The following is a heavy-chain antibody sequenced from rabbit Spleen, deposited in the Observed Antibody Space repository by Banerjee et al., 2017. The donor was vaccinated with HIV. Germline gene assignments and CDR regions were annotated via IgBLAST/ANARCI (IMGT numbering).Heavy chain of an antibody. D-gene: IGHD1-1*01. CDR3: ARDNSSSFSSYRMGL. CDR1: GFDFSNKAV. V-gene: IGHV1S40*01. Sequence: QQLAESGGGLVKPGASLTLTCKASGFDFSNKAVMCWVRQATGKGLEWIACINAITGKAVHANWAKGRSTCSKASSTTVTMQMTTLTAADTATYFCARDNSSSFSSYRMGLWGPGTMVTVS. J-gene: IGHJ6*01. CDR2: INAITGKA.